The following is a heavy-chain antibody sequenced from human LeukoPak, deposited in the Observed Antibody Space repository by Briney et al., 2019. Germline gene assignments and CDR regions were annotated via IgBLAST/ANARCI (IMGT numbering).Heavy chain of an antibody. CDR1: GFTFSSYW. Sequence: PGGSLRLSCVASGFTFSSYWMTWVRQAPGKGLEWVSSISSSSIYTYYADSVKGRFTISRDNAKNSLYLEMNSLRAEDTAVYYCARSRYDSSGYYGIIGDWGQGTLVTVSS. CDR2: ISSSSIYT. D-gene: IGHD3-22*01. V-gene: IGHV3-21*01. CDR3: ARSRYDSSGYYGIIGD. J-gene: IGHJ4*02.